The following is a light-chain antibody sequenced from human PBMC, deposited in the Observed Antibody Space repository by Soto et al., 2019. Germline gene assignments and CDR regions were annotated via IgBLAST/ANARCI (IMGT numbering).Light chain of an antibody. CDR1: SSDVGSYNR. J-gene: IGLJ1*01. CDR2: EVS. CDR3: SSYTSSSIYV. Sequence: QSVLTPPPSVYGSTGQSVTISCTGTSSDVGSYNRVSWYQQPPGTAPKLMIYEVSNRPSGVPDRFSGSKSGNTASLTISGLQAEDEADYYCSSYTSSSIYVFGTGTKVTV. V-gene: IGLV2-18*02.